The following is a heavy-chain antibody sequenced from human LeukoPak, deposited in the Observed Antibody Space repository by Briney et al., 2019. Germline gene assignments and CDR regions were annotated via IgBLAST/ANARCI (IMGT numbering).Heavy chain of an antibody. J-gene: IGHJ4*02. CDR3: ARGNDENYYDSSGYYHYWFDY. CDR2: IIPIFGTA. D-gene: IGHD3-22*01. Sequence: GASVKVSCKASGGTFSSYAISWVRQAPGQGLEWMGGIIPIFGTANCAQKFQGRVTITADESTSTAYMELSSLRSEDTAVYYCARGNDENYYDSSGYYHYWFDYWGQGTLVTVSS. CDR1: GGTFSSYA. V-gene: IGHV1-69*13.